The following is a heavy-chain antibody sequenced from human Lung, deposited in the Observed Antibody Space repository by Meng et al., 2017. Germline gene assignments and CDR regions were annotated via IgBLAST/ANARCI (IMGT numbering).Heavy chain of an antibody. V-gene: IGHV4-4*02. CDR3: ARGSITMVRGVSVFDP. J-gene: IGHJ5*02. CDR2: IYHSGST. CDR1: RGSISRSNL. D-gene: IGHD3-10*01. Sequence: QRSGPVLCTLSGPRHLTCAVSRGSISRSNLWSRVSQPPGKGLEWIGEIYHSGSTNHNTSLKSRVTISVDKSKNQFSLKLSSVTAADTAVYYCARGSITMVRGVSVFDPWGQGTLVTASS.